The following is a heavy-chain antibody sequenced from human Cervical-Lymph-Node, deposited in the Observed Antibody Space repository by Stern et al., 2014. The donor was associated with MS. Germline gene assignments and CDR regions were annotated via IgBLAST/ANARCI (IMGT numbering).Heavy chain of an antibody. CDR3: ARHVQGFDY. CDR2: IYPYDSAT. Sequence: EVQLVQSGAEVKKPGESLKISCKLSGYSFTIYYIAWVRQMPGKGLEWMGVIYPYDSATTDSPSFQGQVTISADKSITTAYLQWSSLRASDTAMYYCARHVQGFDYWGQGTLVTVSS. CDR1: GYSFTIYY. V-gene: IGHV5-51*01. J-gene: IGHJ4*02.